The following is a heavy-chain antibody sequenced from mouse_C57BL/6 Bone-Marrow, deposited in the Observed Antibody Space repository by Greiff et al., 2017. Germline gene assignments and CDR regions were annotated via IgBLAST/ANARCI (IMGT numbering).Heavy chain of an antibody. Sequence: LVESGAELVKPGASVKLSCKASGYTFTSYWMQWVKQRPGQGLEWIGEIDPSDSYSNYNQKFKGKATLTVDTSSSTAYMQLSSLTSEDSAVYYCAPIYYCGRSFAYWGQGTLVTVSA. J-gene: IGHJ3*01. CDR1: GYTFTSYW. CDR2: IDPSDSYS. D-gene: IGHD1-1*01. CDR3: APIYYCGRSFAY. V-gene: IGHV1-50*01.